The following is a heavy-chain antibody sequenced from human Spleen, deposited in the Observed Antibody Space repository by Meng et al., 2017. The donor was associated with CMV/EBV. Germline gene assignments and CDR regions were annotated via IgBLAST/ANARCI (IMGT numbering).Heavy chain of an antibody. D-gene: IGHD3-22*01. J-gene: IGHJ4*02. V-gene: IGHV1-2*02. CDR3: ARDRYYYDSSGYYLNGYFDY. Sequence: ASVKVSCKASGYTFTGYYMHWVRQAPGQGLEWMGWINPNSGGTNYAQKFQGRVTMTRETSISTAYMELSRLGSDDTAVYYCARDRYYYDSSGYYLNGYFDYWGQGSLVTVSS. CDR2: INPNSGGT. CDR1: GYTFTGYY.